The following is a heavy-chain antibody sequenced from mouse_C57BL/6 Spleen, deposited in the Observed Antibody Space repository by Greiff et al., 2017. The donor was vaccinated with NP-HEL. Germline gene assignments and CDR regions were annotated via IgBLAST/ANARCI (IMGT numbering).Heavy chain of an antibody. CDR3: ARPYGNYYAMDY. Sequence: EVQLVESGGGLVKPGGSLKLSCAASGFTFSDYGMHWVRQAPEKGLEWVAYISSGSSTIYYADTVKGRFTISRDNAKNTLFLQMTSLRAEDTAMYYCARPYGNYYAMDYWGQGTSVTVSS. J-gene: IGHJ4*01. V-gene: IGHV5-17*01. CDR1: GFTFSDYG. D-gene: IGHD2-1*01. CDR2: ISSGSSTI.